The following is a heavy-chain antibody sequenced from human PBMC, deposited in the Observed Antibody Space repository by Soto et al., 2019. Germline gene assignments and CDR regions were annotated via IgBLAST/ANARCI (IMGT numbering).Heavy chain of an antibody. Sequence: ETLSLTCTVSGGSIISGYWSWIRQPPGKGLEWIGYISYSGNTNHNPSLKSRVTMSVDTPKNQFSLRLSSVTTADTAVYYCAGLRGYAGSPIDCWGQGTLVTVSS. V-gene: IGHV4-59*01. CDR3: AGLRGYAGSPIDC. CDR2: ISYSGNT. J-gene: IGHJ4*02. CDR1: GGSIISGY. D-gene: IGHD2-15*01.